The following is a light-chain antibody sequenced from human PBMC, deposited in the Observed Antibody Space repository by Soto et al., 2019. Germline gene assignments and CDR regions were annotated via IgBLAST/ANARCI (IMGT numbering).Light chain of an antibody. CDR3: QQYGSSPPWT. CDR2: GAS. V-gene: IGKV3-20*01. J-gene: IGKJ1*01. CDR1: QSVSSSY. Sequence: EIVLTQSPGTLSLSPGERATLSCRASQSVSSSYLAWYQQKPGQAPRLLIYGASHRATGIPGRFSGSGSGTDFTLTISRLEPEDFAVYYCQQYGSSPPWTFGQGTKVEIK.